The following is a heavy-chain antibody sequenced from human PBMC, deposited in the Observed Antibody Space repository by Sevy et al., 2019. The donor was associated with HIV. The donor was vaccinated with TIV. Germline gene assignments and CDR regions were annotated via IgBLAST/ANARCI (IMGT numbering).Heavy chain of an antibody. CDR3: ARRRVITGTTAGGYFDY. CDR2: IYYSGST. Sequence: SETLSLTCTVSGGSISSSSYYWGWIRQPPGKGLEWIGSIYYSGSTYYNPSLKSRVTISVDTSKNQFSLKLSSVTAADTAVYYCARRRVITGTTAGGYFDYWGQGTLVTVSS. D-gene: IGHD1-20*01. J-gene: IGHJ4*02. CDR1: GGSISSSSYY. V-gene: IGHV4-39*01.